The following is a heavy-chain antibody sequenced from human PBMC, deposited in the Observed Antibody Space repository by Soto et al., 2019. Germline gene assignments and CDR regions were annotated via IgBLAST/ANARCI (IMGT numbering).Heavy chain of an antibody. CDR2: IDSSGST. V-gene: IGHV4-30-4*01. CDR1: GDSISNGDYY. D-gene: IGHD3-16*02. Sequence: PSETLSLTCTVSGDSISNGDYYWSWIRQPPGRGLEWIGYIDSSGSTYYNPSLKSRLTMSVDMSKNQFSLRLTPVTAADTAVYYCASRYLYWGQGLLVTSPQ. CDR3: ASRYLY. J-gene: IGHJ4*02.